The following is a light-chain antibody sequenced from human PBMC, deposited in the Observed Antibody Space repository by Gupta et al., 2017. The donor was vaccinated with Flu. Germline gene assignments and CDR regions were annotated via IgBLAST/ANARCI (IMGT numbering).Light chain of an antibody. CDR1: NSDVGNSDY. J-gene: IGLJ1*01. CDR2: DVS. CDR3: SSYTSTTTFYV. V-gene: IGLV2-14*01. Sequence: QSALTQPGFGSGSPGHSINISCTETNSDVGNSDYVAWYQQDPGKAPKLLIYDVSNRPSGLSSRFSGSKSGNTASLTISGLQAEDETEYYCSSYTSTTTFYVFGTGTKVTVL.